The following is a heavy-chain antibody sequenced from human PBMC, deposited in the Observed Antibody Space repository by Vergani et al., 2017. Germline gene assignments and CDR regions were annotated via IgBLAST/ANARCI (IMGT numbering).Heavy chain of an antibody. CDR1: GFTFNQYG. D-gene: IGHD3-10*01. V-gene: IGHV3-33*01. CDR2: TWYDGNNK. J-gene: IGHJ5*02. Sequence: QVQLVESGGGVVQPGRSLRLSCAASGFTFNQYGMHWVRQAPGKGLEWVAVTWYDGNNKQYADSVKGRFTISRDNSKSTMYLQMNSLRDEDTGVYYCARDRGLLENRCDPWGQGTLVTVSS. CDR3: ARDRGLLENRCDP.